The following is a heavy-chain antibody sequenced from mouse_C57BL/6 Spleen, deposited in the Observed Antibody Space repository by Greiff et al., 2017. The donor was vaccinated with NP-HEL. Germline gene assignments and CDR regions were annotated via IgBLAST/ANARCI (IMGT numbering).Heavy chain of an antibody. V-gene: IGHV1-47*01. Sequence: VQLQQSGAELVKPGASVKMSCKASGYTFTTYPIEWMKQNHGKSLEWIGNFHPYNDDTKYNEKFKGKATLTVEKSSSTVYLELSRLTSDDAAVYYCARGNLNWGGYFDVWGTGTTVTVSS. J-gene: IGHJ1*03. CDR2: FHPYNDDT. CDR3: ARGNLNWGGYFDV. CDR1: GYTFTTYP. D-gene: IGHD4-1*01.